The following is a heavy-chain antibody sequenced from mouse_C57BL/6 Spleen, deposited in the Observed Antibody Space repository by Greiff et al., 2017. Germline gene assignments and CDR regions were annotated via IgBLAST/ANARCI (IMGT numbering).Heavy chain of an antibody. V-gene: IGHV3-6*01. CDR2: ISYDGSN. CDR1: GYSITSGYY. D-gene: IGHD2-3*01. Sequence: EVQRVESGPGLVKPSQSLSLTCSVTGYSITSGYYWNWIRQFPGNKLEWMGYISYDGSNNYNPSLKNRISITRDTSKNQFFLKLNSVTTEDTATYYCARGGYDYFDYWGQGTTLTVSS. J-gene: IGHJ2*01. CDR3: ARGGYDYFDY.